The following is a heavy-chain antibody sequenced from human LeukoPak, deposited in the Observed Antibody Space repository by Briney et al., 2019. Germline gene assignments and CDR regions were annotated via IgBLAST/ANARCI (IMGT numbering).Heavy chain of an antibody. J-gene: IGHJ6*02. D-gene: IGHD3-10*01. CDR3: ARGGSGSYPPWGYYGMDV. CDR2: INPNSGGT. V-gene: IGHV1-2*04. CDR1: GYTFTSYD. Sequence: ASVKVSCKASGYTFTSYDINWVRQAPGQGLEWMGWINPNSGGTNYAQKFQGWVTMTRDTSISTAYMELSRLRSDDTAVYYCARGGSGSYPPWGYYGMDVWGQGTTVTVSS.